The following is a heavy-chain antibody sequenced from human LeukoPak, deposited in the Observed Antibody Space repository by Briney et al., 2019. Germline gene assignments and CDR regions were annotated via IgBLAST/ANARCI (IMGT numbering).Heavy chain of an antibody. V-gene: IGHV3-23*05. CDR2: IGSGGGGI. Sequence: GGSLRLSCAASGFTFSSYAMTWVRQAPGKGLEWISAIGSGGGGIQYADSVKGRFTISRDNSKNTLYLQMNSLRVEDTAVYYCAKYAPPTTMVTRYFDYWGQGTLVTVSS. D-gene: IGHD4-23*01. CDR1: GFTFSSYA. CDR3: AKYAPPTTMVTRYFDY. J-gene: IGHJ4*02.